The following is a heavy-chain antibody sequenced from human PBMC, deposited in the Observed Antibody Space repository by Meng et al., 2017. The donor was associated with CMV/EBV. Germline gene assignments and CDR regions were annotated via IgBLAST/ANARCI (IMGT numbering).Heavy chain of an antibody. Sequence: EVELVVSGGGLVKPGGSLGLSFAATGFTFSSCSMIWVRQAPGKGLECVSSISSSSSYIYYADSVKGRFTISRDNAKNSLYLQMNSLRAEDTAVYYCARRGYWGQGTLVTVSS. J-gene: IGHJ4*02. V-gene: IGHV3-21*01. CDR1: GFTFSSCS. CDR3: ARRGY. CDR2: ISSSSSYI.